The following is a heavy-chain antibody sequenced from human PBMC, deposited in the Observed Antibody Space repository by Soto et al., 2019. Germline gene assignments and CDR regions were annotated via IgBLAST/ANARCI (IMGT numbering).Heavy chain of an antibody. CDR3: ARGAGYCSSTSCYSYYYYGMDV. CDR1: GYTFTSYG. CDR2: INPNSGGT. J-gene: IGHJ6*02. V-gene: IGHV1-2*02. D-gene: IGHD2-2*01. Sequence: ASVKVSCKASGYTFTSYGISRVRQAPGQGLEWVGWINPNSGGTNYAQKFQGRVTMTRDTSISTAYMELSRLRSDDTAVYYCARGAGYCSSTSCYSYYYYGMDVWGQGTTVTVSS.